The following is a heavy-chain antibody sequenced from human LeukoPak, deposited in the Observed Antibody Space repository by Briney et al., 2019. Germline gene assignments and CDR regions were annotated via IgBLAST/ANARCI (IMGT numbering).Heavy chain of an antibody. J-gene: IGHJ5*02. V-gene: IGHV3-23*01. D-gene: IGHD6-13*01. CDR3: AKGAAAGKVDWFDP. Sequence: GGSLRLSCAASGFTFSNFAMMWVRQAPGTGLQWVSTITGYGATFYADSVRGRFTIFRDTSMNTLLLQMNSLGAEDTAVYYCAKGAAAGKVDWFDPWGQGTLGTVSS. CDR1: GFTFSNFA. CDR2: ITGYGAT.